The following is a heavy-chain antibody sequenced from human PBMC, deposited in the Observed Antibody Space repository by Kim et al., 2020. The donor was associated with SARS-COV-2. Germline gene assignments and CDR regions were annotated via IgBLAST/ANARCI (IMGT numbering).Heavy chain of an antibody. D-gene: IGHD3-22*01. V-gene: IGHV3-30*04. CDR1: GFTFSSYA. CDR3: ARAVKPYWYFDL. Sequence: GGSLRLSCAASGFTFSSYAMHWVRQAPGKGLEWVAVISYDGSNKYYADSVKGRFTISRDNSKNTLYLQMNSLRAEDTAVYYCARAVKPYWYFDLWGRGTLVTVSS. J-gene: IGHJ2*01. CDR2: ISYDGSNK.